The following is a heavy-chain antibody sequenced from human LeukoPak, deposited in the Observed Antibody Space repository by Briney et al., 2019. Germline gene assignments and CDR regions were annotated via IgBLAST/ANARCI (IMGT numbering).Heavy chain of an antibody. Sequence: ASVKVSCKASGYTFTGYYIHWVRQAPGQGLEWMGWINPNSGGANFAQKFQGRVTVTRDTSISTAYMEVSRLRSDDTAVYFCARAPYDILTGYPTAFDYWGQGTLVTISS. CDR3: ARAPYDILTGYPTAFDY. CDR2: INPNSGGA. CDR1: GYTFTGYY. V-gene: IGHV1-2*02. D-gene: IGHD3-9*01. J-gene: IGHJ4*02.